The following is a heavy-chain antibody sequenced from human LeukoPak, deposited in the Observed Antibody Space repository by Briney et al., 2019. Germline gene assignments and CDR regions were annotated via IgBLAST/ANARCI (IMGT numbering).Heavy chain of an antibody. V-gene: IGHV4-38-2*02. CDR3: ARVNCSSTSCYEWELEAGEYFQH. J-gene: IGHJ1*01. CDR1: GYSISSGYY. Sequence: PSETLSLTCTVSGYSISSGYYWGWIRQPPGKGLEWIGSIYHSGSTYYNPSLKSRVTISVDTSKNQFSLKLSSVTAADTAVYYCARVNCSSTSCYEWELEAGEYFQHWGQGTLVTVSS. CDR2: IYHSGST. D-gene: IGHD2-2*01.